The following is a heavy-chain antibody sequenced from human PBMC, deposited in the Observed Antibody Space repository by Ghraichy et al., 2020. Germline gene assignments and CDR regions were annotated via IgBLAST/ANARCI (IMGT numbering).Heavy chain of an antibody. CDR3: ARGPLTMVRGVMAGGHYYYGMDV. D-gene: IGHD3-10*01. J-gene: IGHJ6*02. Sequence: SETLSLTCAVYGGSFSGYYWSWIRQPPGKGLEWIGEINHSGSTNYNPSLKSRVTISVDTSKNQFSLKLSSVTAADTAVYYCARGPLTMVRGVMAGGHYYYGMDVWGQGTTVTVSS. V-gene: IGHV4-34*01. CDR2: INHSGST. CDR1: GGSFSGYY.